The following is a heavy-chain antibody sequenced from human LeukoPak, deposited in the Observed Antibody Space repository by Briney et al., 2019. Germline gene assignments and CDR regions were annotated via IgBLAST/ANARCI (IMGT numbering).Heavy chain of an antibody. Sequence: QPGGSLRLSCAASGFTFSSYSMNWVRQAPGKGLEWVSYISSSSSTIYYAESVKGRFTISRDNDKNSLYLQMNSLRAEDTAVYYCARAYDFWSGYYLDYWGQGTLVTVSS. J-gene: IGHJ4*02. CDR3: ARAYDFWSGYYLDY. V-gene: IGHV3-48*04. CDR2: ISSSSSTI. CDR1: GFTFSSYS. D-gene: IGHD3-3*01.